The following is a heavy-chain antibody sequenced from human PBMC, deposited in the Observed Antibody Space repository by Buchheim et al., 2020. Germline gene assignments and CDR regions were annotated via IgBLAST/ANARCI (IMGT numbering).Heavy chain of an antibody. Sequence: QVQLQQWGAGLLKPSETLSLTCAVYGGSFSGYYWSWIRQPPGKGLEWIGEINHSGSTNYNPSLKSRVTISVDTSKNQFSLQLSSVTAADTAVYYCARDHLGGGDCYSCPYYGMDVWGQGTT. CDR2: INHSGST. CDR3: ARDHLGGGDCYSCPYYGMDV. CDR1: GGSFSGYY. J-gene: IGHJ6*02. V-gene: IGHV4-34*01. D-gene: IGHD2-21*02.